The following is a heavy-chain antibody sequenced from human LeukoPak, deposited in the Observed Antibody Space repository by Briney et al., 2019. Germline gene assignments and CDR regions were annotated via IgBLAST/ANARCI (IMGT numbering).Heavy chain of an antibody. V-gene: IGHV3-49*04. CDR2: IRSKAYGGTT. J-gene: IGHJ1*01. Sequence: PGGSLRLSCAASGFTFSSYGMHWVRQAPGKGLEWVGFIRSKAYGGTTEYAASVKGRFTISRDDSKSIAYLQMNSLKTEDTAVYYCTRDGLGYCSGGSCGSAEYFQHWGQGTLVTVSS. CDR1: GFTFSSYG. CDR3: TRDGLGYCSGGSCGSAEYFQH. D-gene: IGHD2-15*01.